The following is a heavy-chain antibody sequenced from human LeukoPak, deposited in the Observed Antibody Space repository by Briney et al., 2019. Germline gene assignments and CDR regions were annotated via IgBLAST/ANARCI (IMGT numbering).Heavy chain of an antibody. CDR3: ARWDYDSSGYALYYFDY. CDR1: GYTFTIYT. CDR2: IDTNTGNP. J-gene: IGHJ4*02. D-gene: IGHD3-22*01. Sequence: ASVKVSCKASGYTFTIYTLNWVRQAPGRGLEWMGRIDTNTGNPTYAQGFTGRFVFSLDTSVSTAYLQISSLKAEDTAVYYCARWDYDSSGYALYYFDYWGQGTLVTVSS. V-gene: IGHV7-4-1*02.